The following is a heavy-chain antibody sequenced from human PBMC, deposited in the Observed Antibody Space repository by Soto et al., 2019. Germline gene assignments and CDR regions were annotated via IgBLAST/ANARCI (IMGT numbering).Heavy chain of an antibody. CDR2: IIPILGIA. D-gene: IGHD2-15*01. CDR3: ARGRGCSGGSCFGNWFDP. V-gene: IGHV1-69*02. CDR1: GGTFSSYT. J-gene: IGHJ5*02. Sequence: QVQLVQSGAEVKKPGSSVKVSCKASGGTFSSYTISWVRQAPRQGLEWMGRIIPILGIANYAQKFQGRVTMTADKATSTAYMELSSLRSEDTAVYYCARGRGCSGGSCFGNWFDPWGQGTLVTVSS.